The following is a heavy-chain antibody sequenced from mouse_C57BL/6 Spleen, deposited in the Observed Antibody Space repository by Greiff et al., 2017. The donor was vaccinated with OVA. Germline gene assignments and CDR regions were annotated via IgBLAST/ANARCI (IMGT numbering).Heavy chain of an antibody. CDR2: ISSGGGNT. Sequence: EVQLEQSGAELVKPGASVKLSCAASGYTFSSYGMSWVSQRPEKGLEWIGRISSGGGNTNYNDNLKGRYTISGDKAYNTPYMQMSSLMSEDSAVYYCARTYYGSKGCAYWGQGTLVTVSA. V-gene: IGHV5-6*01. J-gene: IGHJ3*01. CDR3: ARTYYGSKGCAY. CDR1: GYTFSSYG. D-gene: IGHD1-1*01.